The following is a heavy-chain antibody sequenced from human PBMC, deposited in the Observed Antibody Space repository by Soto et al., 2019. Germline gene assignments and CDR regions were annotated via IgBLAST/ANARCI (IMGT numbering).Heavy chain of an antibody. CDR3: ARGRDAFDV. V-gene: IGHV3-21*01. Sequence: EVQLVESGGGLVKPGGSLRLSCAAPGFTFNTYSMNWVRQAPGKGLEWVSSITSSGNYIYYADSVKGRFTVSRDNAKNSLYLQMNSLRAEDTAVYYCARGRDAFDVWGQGTMVTVSS. J-gene: IGHJ3*01. CDR1: GFTFNTYS. CDR2: ITSSGNYI.